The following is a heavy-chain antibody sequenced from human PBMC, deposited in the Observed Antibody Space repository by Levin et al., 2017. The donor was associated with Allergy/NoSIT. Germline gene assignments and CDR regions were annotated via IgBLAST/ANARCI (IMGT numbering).Heavy chain of an antibody. J-gene: IGHJ6*03. CDR3: ARVSSMVRGVPPLIYYYYYMDV. V-gene: IGHV4-59*01. Sequence: PSQTLSLTCTVSGGSISSSYWSWIRQPPGKGLEWIGYIYYSGSTNYNPSLKSRVTISVDTSKNQFSLKLSSVTAADTAVYYCARVSSMVRGVPPLIYYYYYMDVWGKGTTVTVSS. D-gene: IGHD3-10*01. CDR1: GGSISSSY. CDR2: IYYSGST.